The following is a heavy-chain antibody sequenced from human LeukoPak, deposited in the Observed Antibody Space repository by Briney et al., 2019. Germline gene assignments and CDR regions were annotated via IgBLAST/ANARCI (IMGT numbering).Heavy chain of an antibody. V-gene: IGHV4-34*01. CDR1: GGSFSGYY. CDR2: INHSGST. Sequence: PSETLSLTCAVYGGSFSGYYWSWIRQPPGKGLEWIGEINHSGSTNYNPSLKSRVTISVDTSKNQFSLKLSSVTAADTAVYYCARETTVTQGLDYWGQGTLVTVSS. D-gene: IGHD4-17*01. CDR3: ARETTVTQGLDY. J-gene: IGHJ4*02.